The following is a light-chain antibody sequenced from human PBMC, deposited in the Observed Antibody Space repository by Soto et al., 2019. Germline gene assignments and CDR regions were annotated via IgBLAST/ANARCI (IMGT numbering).Light chain of an antibody. CDR3: QHVHSYPIT. V-gene: IGKV1-9*01. CDR1: QGISSY. Sequence: IQLTQSPSSLSASVGDRVTITCRASQGISSYLAWYQQKPGKAPKLLIYAASTLQSGVPSRFSGSGSGTDFTLTISSLHPEDCATYCCQHVHSYPITFGGGTNVEIK. J-gene: IGKJ4*01. CDR2: AAS.